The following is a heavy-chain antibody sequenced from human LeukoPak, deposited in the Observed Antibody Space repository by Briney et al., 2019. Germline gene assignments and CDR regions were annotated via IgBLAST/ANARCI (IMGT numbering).Heavy chain of an antibody. V-gene: IGHV1-3*01. CDR2: INVGNAST. Sequence: RASVKVSCKASGYTFTTYAIHWVRQAPGQRLEWMGWINVGNASTKYSQKLQGRVTITRDTSASTAYMELSTLRSEDTAVYYCARVPYYYDNNWFDPWGQGTLVTVSS. D-gene: IGHD3-22*01. J-gene: IGHJ5*02. CDR3: ARVPYYYDNNWFDP. CDR1: GYTFTTYA.